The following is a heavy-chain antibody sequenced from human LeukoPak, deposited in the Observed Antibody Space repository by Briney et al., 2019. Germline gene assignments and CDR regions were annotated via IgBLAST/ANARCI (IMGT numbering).Heavy chain of an antibody. Sequence: SETLSLTCTVPGGSISSDYWSWIGQPPGKGLEWIGYIYYSGSTNYNPSLKSRVTISVDTSKNQFSLKLSSVTAADTAVYYCASLKYRSGWYPFDNWGQGTLVTVSS. CDR3: ASLKYRSGWYPFDN. CDR1: GGSISSDY. CDR2: IYYSGST. V-gene: IGHV4-59*08. D-gene: IGHD6-19*01. J-gene: IGHJ4*02.